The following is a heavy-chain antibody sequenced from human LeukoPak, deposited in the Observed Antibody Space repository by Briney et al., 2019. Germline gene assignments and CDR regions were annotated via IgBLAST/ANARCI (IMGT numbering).Heavy chain of an antibody. CDR1: GFIFNNFG. CDR3: ANGSSGYFADL. D-gene: IGHD3-22*01. Sequence: GGSLRLSCTASGFIFNNFGLMWVRQAPGKGLEWVSAISNDGGGTTYADFVKGRFTISRDNSKNTLFLQMNSLRAEDTALYYCANGSSGYFADLWGQGTLVTVSS. CDR2: ISNDGGGT. J-gene: IGHJ5*02. V-gene: IGHV3-23*01.